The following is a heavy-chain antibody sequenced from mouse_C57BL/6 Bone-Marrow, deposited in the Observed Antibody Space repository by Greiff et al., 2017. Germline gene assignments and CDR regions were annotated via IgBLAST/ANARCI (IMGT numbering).Heavy chain of an antibody. V-gene: IGHV5-4*01. CDR2: ISAGGSYT. CDR3: AELNWDYAMDY. CDR1: GFTFSSYA. D-gene: IGHD4-1*01. Sequence: EVQLVESGGGLVKPGASLKLSCAASGFTFSSYAMSWVRQTPEHRLEWVATISAGGSYTYYPDNVKGRFTISRDNSYNNLYLQMSHLKSEDTAMYYCAELNWDYAMDYWGQGTSVTVAS. J-gene: IGHJ4*01.